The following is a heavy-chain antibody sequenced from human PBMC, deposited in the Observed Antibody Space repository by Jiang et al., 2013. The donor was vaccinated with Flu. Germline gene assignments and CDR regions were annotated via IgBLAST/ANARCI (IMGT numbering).Heavy chain of an antibody. CDR2: IDPSDSYT. J-gene: IGHJ6*02. V-gene: IGHV5-10-1*01. Sequence: RIDPSDSYTNYSPSFQGHVTISADKSISTAYLQWSSLKASDTAMYYCARSGRGVQLYYYGMDVWGQGTTVTVSS. CDR3: ARSGRGVQLYYYGMDV. D-gene: IGHD3-10*01.